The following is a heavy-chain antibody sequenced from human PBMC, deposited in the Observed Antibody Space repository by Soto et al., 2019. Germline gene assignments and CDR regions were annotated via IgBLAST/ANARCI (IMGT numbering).Heavy chain of an antibody. V-gene: IGHV3-30*18. CDR1: GFTFSSYG. CDR3: AKGSSGSYS. D-gene: IGHD1-26*01. Sequence: LRLSCAASGFTFSSYGMHWVRQAPGKGLEWVAVISYDGSNKYYADSVKGRFTISRDNSKNTLYLQMNSLRAEDTAVYYCAKGSSGSYSWGQGTLVTVSS. J-gene: IGHJ4*02. CDR2: ISYDGSNK.